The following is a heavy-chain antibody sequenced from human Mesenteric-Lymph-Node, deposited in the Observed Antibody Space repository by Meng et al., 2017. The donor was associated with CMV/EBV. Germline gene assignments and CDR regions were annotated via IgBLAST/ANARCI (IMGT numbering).Heavy chain of an antibody. Sequence: GESLKISCAASGFTFSSYWTSWVRQAPGKGLEWVANIKQDGSEKYYVDSVKGRFTISRDNAKNSLYLQMNSLRAEDTAVYYCARKTIFGVVGLDAFDIWGQGTMVTVSS. CDR2: IKQDGSEK. V-gene: IGHV3-7*01. CDR1: GFTFSSYW. CDR3: ARKTIFGVVGLDAFDI. D-gene: IGHD3-3*01. J-gene: IGHJ3*02.